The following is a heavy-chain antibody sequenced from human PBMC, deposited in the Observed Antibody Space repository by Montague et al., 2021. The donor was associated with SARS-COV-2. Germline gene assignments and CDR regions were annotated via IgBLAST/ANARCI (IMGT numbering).Heavy chain of an antibody. V-gene: IGHV4-34*01. CDR2: INQGGAP. CDR3: ARGRPVQGSFRHFDSISSGALDI. CDR1: RGSFSNYY. J-gene: IGHJ3*02. Sequence: SETLSLTCAVSRGSFSNYYWTWIRQPPGKGLEWIGEINQGGAPNYTPSXXSRVTISLDTSKKQISLKLNSVTVADTAVFFCARGRPVQGSFRHFDSISSGALDIWAQGSLVIVSS. D-gene: IGHD3-9*01.